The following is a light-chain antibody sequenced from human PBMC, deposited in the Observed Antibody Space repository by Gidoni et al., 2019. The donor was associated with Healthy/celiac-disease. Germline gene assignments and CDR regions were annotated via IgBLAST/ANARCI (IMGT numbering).Light chain of an antibody. Sequence: LQMTQSPSSLSASVGDRVTITCRASQSISSYLNWYQQKPGKAPKLLIYAASSLQSGVPSRFSGSGSGTDFTLTISSLQPEDFATYYCQQSYSTPWTFXPXTKVDIK. J-gene: IGKJ3*01. CDR1: QSISSY. CDR2: AAS. V-gene: IGKV1-39*01. CDR3: QQSYSTPWT.